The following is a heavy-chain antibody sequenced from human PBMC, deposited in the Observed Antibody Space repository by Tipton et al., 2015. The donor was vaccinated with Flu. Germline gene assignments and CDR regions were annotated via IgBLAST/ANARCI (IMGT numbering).Heavy chain of an antibody. CDR2: IYYSGST. CDR1: GGSISSYY. Sequence: TLSLTCTVSGGSISSYYWSWIRQPPGKGLEWIGYIYYSGSTNYNPSLKSRVTISVDTSKNQFSLKLSSVTAADTAVYYCARYSFVGYSGYNNPLRYYYYYMDVWGKGTTVTVSS. J-gene: IGHJ6*03. CDR3: ARYSFVGYSGYNNPLRYYYYYMDV. D-gene: IGHD5-12*01. V-gene: IGHV4-59*12.